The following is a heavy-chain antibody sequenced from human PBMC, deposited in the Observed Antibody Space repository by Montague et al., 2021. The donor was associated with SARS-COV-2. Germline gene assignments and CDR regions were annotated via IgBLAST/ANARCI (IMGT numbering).Heavy chain of an antibody. Sequence: SETLSLTCTVSGGSISSGGYYWSWIRQHPGKGLEWIGYIYYSGSTYYXPSLKSRVTISVDTSKNQFSLKLSSVTAADTAVYYCARARTRITMIVVVIDAFDIGGQGTMVTVSS. D-gene: IGHD3-22*01. CDR3: ARARTRITMIVVVIDAFDI. J-gene: IGHJ3*02. CDR2: IYYSGST. CDR1: GGSISSGGYY. V-gene: IGHV4-31*03.